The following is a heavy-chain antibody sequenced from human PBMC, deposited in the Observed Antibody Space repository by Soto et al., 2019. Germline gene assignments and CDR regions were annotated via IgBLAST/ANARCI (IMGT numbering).Heavy chain of an antibody. CDR2: ISGSGGST. V-gene: IGHV3-23*01. D-gene: IGHD4-17*01. Sequence: GGSLRLSCAASGFTFSSYAMSWVRQAPGKGLEWVSAISGSGGSTYYADSVKGRFTISRDNSKNTLYLQMNSLRAEDTAVYYCAKDYGDYEPSYYFDYWGQGTLVTVYS. CDR3: AKDYGDYEPSYYFDY. CDR1: GFTFSSYA. J-gene: IGHJ4*02.